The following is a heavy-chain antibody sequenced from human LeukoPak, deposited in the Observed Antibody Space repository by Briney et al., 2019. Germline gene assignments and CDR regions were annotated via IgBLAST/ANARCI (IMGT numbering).Heavy chain of an antibody. V-gene: IGHV1-8*01. J-gene: IGHJ4*02. CDR3: ARDPGLRYFDY. CDR2: MNPISGNT. Sequence: ASVKVSCKASGYTFTSYDINWVRQATGQGLEWMGWMNPISGNTGSAQKFQGRVTITADKSTSTAYMELSSLRSEDTAVYYCARDPGLRYFDYWGQGTLVTVSS. CDR1: GYTFTSYD.